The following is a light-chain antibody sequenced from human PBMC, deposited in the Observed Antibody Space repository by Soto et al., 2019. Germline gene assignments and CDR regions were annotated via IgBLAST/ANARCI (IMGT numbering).Light chain of an antibody. Sequence: QSALTQPASVSGSPGQSITISCTGTTNDVGGYIYVSWYQQYPDKAPKLLIYEVSNRPSGVSNRFSGSKSGTTASLTISGLQAEDEADYYCCSYTSANTLMFGGGTQLTVL. CDR3: CSYTSANTLM. CDR1: TNDVGGYIY. V-gene: IGLV2-14*01. CDR2: EVS. J-gene: IGLJ7*01.